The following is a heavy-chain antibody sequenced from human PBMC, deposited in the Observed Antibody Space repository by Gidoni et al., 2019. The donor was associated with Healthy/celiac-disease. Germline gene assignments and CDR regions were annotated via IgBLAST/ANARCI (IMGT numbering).Heavy chain of an antibody. V-gene: IGHV1-2*04. Sequence: QVQLVQSGAEVKKPGASVKVSCKASGYTFTGYYMHWVRQAPGQGLEWMGWINPNSGGTNYAQKFQGWVTMTRDTSISTAYMELSRLRSDDTAVYYCARDLYNWNDGVGEYGMDVWGQGTTVTVSS. CDR1: GYTFTGYY. J-gene: IGHJ6*02. CDR2: INPNSGGT. D-gene: IGHD1-1*01. CDR3: ARDLYNWNDGVGEYGMDV.